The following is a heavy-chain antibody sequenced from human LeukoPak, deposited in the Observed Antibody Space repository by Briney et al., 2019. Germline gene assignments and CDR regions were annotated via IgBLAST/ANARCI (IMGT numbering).Heavy chain of an antibody. V-gene: IGHV2-5*01. CDR1: GFSLSTSGVA. CDR3: AHSLYDSSGYYYFDY. D-gene: IGHD3-22*01. CDR2: NYWNDDK. Sequence: SSPTLVNPAQTLTLTCTFSGFSLSTSGVAVGWIRQPPGKALEWLALNYWNDDKRYSPSLKSRLTITKDTSKYRVVLTMTNMDPVDTATYYCAHSLYDSSGYYYFDYWGQGTLVTVSS. J-gene: IGHJ4*02.